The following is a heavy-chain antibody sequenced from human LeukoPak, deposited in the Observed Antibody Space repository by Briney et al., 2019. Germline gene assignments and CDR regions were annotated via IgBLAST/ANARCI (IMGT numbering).Heavy chain of an antibody. J-gene: IGHJ3*02. D-gene: IGHD5-18*01. CDR1: GFTFSSYA. CDR3: ARWPQLWSTSDDAFDI. CDR2: ISYDGSNK. V-gene: IGHV3-30*14. Sequence: PGRSLRLSCAASGFTFSSYAMHWVRQAPGKGLEWVAVISYDGSNKYYADSVKGRFTISRDNSKNTLYLQMNSLRAEDTAVYYCARWPQLWSTSDDAFDIWGQGTMVTVSS.